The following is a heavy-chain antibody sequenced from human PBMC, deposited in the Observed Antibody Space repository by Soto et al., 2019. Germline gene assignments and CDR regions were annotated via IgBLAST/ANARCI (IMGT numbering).Heavy chain of an antibody. D-gene: IGHD5-18*01. CDR2: IYWDDDE. Sequence: QITLKGSGPTLVKPTQTLTLTCSFSGSSLTTSGVGVGWIRQPPRKALEWLAVIYWDDDERYSPSLKSRLTIPTDTSKNQVVLTMTNVDPVDTATYYCAHRRSGYSYAGFDSWGQGTLVTVSS. V-gene: IGHV2-5*02. J-gene: IGHJ4*02. CDR1: GSSLTTSGVG. CDR3: AHRRSGYSYAGFDS.